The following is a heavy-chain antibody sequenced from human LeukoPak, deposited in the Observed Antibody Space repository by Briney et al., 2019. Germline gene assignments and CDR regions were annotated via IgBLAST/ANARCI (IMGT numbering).Heavy chain of an antibody. Sequence: SETLSLTCTVSGGSIIVYSWSWIRQPPGKGLEWLGYFDYSGYTNYNPPLRSRLTMSVDKSKRHLPLTLRSVTAADTAVYYCAGVSRSESAVHPWGQGTLVTVSS. V-gene: IGHV4-59*08. CDR3: AGVSRSESAVHP. J-gene: IGHJ5*02. D-gene: IGHD2/OR15-2a*01. CDR2: FDYSGYT. CDR1: GGSIIVYS.